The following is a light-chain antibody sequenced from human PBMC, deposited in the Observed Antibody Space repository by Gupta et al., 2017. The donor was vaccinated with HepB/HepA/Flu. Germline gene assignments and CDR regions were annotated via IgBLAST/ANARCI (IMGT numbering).Light chain of an antibody. Sequence: QSALTPPASVSGSPGQSITISCTGTSSDVGSYDLVSWYQRHRGKAPKLMIYEVTKRPSGVSYRFSGSKSANTASLTISGLQAEDEADYFCCSYGGRSTWVFGGGTKLTVL. CDR2: EVT. CDR1: SSDVGSYDL. V-gene: IGLV2-23*02. CDR3: CSYGGRSTWV. J-gene: IGLJ3*02.